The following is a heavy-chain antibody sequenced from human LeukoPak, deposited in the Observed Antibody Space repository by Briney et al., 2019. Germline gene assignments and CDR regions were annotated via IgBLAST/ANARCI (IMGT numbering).Heavy chain of an antibody. CDR3: ASSHPLGSNNDYYTPFDY. V-gene: IGHV4-59*01. CDR1: GGSIGTYY. CDR2: MYYSGST. Sequence: PSETLSLTCTVSGGSIGTYYWSWIRQPPGKGLEWIGYMYYSGSTNYNPSLKSRVTISVDTSKNQFSLKLSSVTAADTAVYYCASSHPLGSNNDYYTPFDYWGQGTLVTVSS. J-gene: IGHJ4*02. D-gene: IGHD3-3*01.